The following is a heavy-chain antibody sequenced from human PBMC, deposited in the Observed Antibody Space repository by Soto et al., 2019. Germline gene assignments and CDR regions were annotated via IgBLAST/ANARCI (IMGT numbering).Heavy chain of an antibody. D-gene: IGHD4-4*01. CDR1: GCTLSSYA. CDR2: ISGSGGST. J-gene: IGHJ4*02. V-gene: IGHV3-23*01. Sequence: PGGSLRLSWAASGCTLSSYAMSWVRQAPGKGLEWVSAISGSGGSTYYADSVKGRFTISRDNSKNTLYLQMNSLRAEDTAVYWCGRVYRREYFDYCGQRPVVTVSS. CDR3: GRVYRREYFDY.